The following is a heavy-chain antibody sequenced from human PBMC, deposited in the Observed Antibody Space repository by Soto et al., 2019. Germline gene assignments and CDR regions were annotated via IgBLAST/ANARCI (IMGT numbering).Heavy chain of an antibody. Sequence: ASVKVSCKASGYNFISYGISWVRQAPGQGLEWVGWISAYNGNTNYAQNLQGRVTMTTDTSTNTAYMELMSLTAEDTAIYYCVRGGGGGLFDPWGQGTMVTVSS. V-gene: IGHV1-18*01. CDR2: ISAYNGNT. D-gene: IGHD2-15*01. CDR3: VRGGGGGLFDP. J-gene: IGHJ5*02. CDR1: GYNFISYG.